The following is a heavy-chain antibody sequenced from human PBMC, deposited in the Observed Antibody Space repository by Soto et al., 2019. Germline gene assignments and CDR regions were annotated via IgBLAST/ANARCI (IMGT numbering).Heavy chain of an antibody. V-gene: IGHV3-23*01. CDR2: LSGSGDTT. J-gene: IGHJ6*02. Sequence: LRLSCAASGFTFSSDGMNWVRQAPGKGLEWVSALSGSGDTTYYADSVRGRFSIYRDNSKNTLYLQMSSLRGEDTAVYYCAKGSLSSYYYARDVWGQGTTVTFS. CDR3: AKGSLSSYYYARDV. CDR1: GFTFSSDG. D-gene: IGHD3-10*01.